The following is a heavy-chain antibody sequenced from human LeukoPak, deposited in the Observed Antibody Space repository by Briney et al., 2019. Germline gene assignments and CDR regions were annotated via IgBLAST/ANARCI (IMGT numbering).Heavy chain of an antibody. CDR1: AYTFNGHY. Sequence: ASVKVACKASAYTFNGHYMDWVRQAPEQGLEWMGWINPNSGGTNYAQYFQGRVTMTRDTSSTTVYMELTRLRSDDTAVYYCARPLGSLKEYWWFDPWGQGTLVTVSS. V-gene: IGHV1-2*02. CDR3: ARPLGSLKEYWWFDP. J-gene: IGHJ5*02. CDR2: INPNSGGT. D-gene: IGHD2/OR15-2a*01.